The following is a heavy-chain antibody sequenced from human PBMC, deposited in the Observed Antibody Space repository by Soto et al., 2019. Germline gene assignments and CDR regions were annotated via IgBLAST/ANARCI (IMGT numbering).Heavy chain of an antibody. J-gene: IGHJ6*02. CDR1: GGSISSGGYY. Sequence: QVQLQESGPGLVKPSQTLSLTCTVSGGSISSGGYYWSWIRQHPGKGLEWIGYIYYSGSTYYNPSLKSRVTISVDTYNNQFAPELSSVTAADTSVYYCARDSYYDSSGYYYDPYGMDVWGQGTTVTVSS. CDR2: IYYSGST. CDR3: ARDSYYDSSGYYYDPYGMDV. D-gene: IGHD3-22*01. V-gene: IGHV4-31*03.